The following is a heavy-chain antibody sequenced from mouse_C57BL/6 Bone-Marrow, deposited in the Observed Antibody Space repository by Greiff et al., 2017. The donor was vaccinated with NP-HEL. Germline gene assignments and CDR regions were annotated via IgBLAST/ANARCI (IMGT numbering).Heavy chain of an antibody. D-gene: IGHD1-1*01. CDR1: GFTFSDYG. J-gene: IGHJ1*03. V-gene: IGHV5-17*01. CDR3: ARTTGVTPPYFDV. CDR2: ISSGSSTI. Sequence: EVQLVESGGGLVKPGGSLKLSCAASGFTFSDYGMHWVRQAPEKGLEWVAYISSGSSTIYYADTVKGRFTISRDNAKNTLFLQMTSLRSEDTAMYYCARTTGVTPPYFDVWGTGTTVTVSS.